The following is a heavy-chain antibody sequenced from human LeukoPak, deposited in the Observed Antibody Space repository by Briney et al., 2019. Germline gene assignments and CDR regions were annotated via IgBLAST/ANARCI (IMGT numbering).Heavy chain of an antibody. CDR2: IYPDDSDT. J-gene: IGHJ4*02. CDR1: GYSSSDDW. V-gene: IGHV5-51*01. Sequence: GESLQICCKVSGYSSSDDWIGCGRQMPGKGLEWMGIIYPDDSDTKYSPSFQGQVTISADKSISTAYLQWSSLKASDTAMYYCARSGCRGYCNDGNCFLSLYWRQETLVTVSS. CDR3: ARSGCRGYCNDGNCFLSLY. D-gene: IGHD2-15*01.